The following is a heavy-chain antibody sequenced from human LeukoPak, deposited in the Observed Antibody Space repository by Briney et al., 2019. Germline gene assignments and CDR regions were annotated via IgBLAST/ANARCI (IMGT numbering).Heavy chain of an antibody. J-gene: IGHJ4*02. Sequence: PSETLSLTCTVSGGSISSGDFYWSWVRQHPEEGLEWIGYIYYSGTAYYNPSLKSRVTMSVDTSKNQFSLKLDSVTAADTAVYYCARFSNAHGVKFDYWGQGTLVTVSS. CDR1: GGSISSGDFY. D-gene: IGHD2-8*01. V-gene: IGHV4-31*03. CDR3: ARFSNAHGVKFDY. CDR2: IYYSGTA.